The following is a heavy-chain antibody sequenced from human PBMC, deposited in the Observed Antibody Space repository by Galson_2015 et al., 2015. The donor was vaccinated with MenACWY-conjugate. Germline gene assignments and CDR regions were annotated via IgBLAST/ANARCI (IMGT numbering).Heavy chain of an antibody. J-gene: IGHJ6*02. CDR2: ISPIDSKT. D-gene: IGHD1-26*01. CDR1: EYNFIPYW. Sequence: QSGAEVKKPGESLKISCKASEYNFIPYWIGWVRQVPGKGLEWVGLISPIDSKTRYSPAFEGRVTISADNSITTAYLQWNSLQASDTAMYYCARHPPGGRGMDVWGQGTTVTVSS. V-gene: IGHV5-51*01. CDR3: ARHPPGGRGMDV.